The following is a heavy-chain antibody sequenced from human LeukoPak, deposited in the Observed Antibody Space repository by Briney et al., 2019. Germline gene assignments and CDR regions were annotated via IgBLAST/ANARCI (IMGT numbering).Heavy chain of an antibody. V-gene: IGHV3-7*01. CDR2: INQGGSDK. D-gene: IGHD1-14*01. CDR3: TRDRSRAEDD. CDR1: GFTFSSYW. J-gene: IGHJ4*02. Sequence: GGSLRLSCAASGFTFSSYWMTWVRQAPGKGLEWVANINQGGSDKYYVDSVKGRFTISRDNANNLLYLQMNSLRGEDTAVYYCTRDRSRAEDDWGQGTLVTVSS.